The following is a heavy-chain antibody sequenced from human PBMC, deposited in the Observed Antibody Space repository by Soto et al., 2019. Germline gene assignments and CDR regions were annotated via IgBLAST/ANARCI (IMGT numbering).Heavy chain of an antibody. V-gene: IGHV3-21*01. CDR3: AREYTAWPLAYGLGV. Sequence: PGRSLRLSCVGSGFTFSTYSINWVRQAPGKGLEWVSSISSRSDIYYADSVKGRFTISRDNAKNSVSLQMNSLRAEDTAVYYCAREYTAWPLAYGLGVWGQGTTVTVSS. CDR1: GFTFSTYS. CDR2: ISSRSDI. D-gene: IGHD2-2*02. J-gene: IGHJ6*02.